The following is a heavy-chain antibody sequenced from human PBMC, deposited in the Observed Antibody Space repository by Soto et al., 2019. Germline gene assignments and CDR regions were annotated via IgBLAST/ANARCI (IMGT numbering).Heavy chain of an antibody. CDR3: AKVLVRGPYYHYGMDV. CDR1: GFTFSDYA. V-gene: IGHV3-33*06. J-gene: IGHJ6*02. CDR2: IWYDGSNK. Sequence: GGSLRLSCAVSGFTFSDYAMHWVRQAPGKGLEWVALIWYDGSNKYYVDSVKGRFTISRDNSKNTLYLQMNSLRAEDTAVYYCAKVLVRGPYYHYGMDVWGQGTTVTVSS. D-gene: IGHD3-10*01.